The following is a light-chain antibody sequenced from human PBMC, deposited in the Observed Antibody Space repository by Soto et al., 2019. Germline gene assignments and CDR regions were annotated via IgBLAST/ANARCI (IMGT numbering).Light chain of an antibody. CDR1: DIGSKS. V-gene: IGLV3-21*02. Sequence: SYELTQPPSVSVAPGETAMITCGGNDIGSKSVHWYQQRPGQAPVLVVYDDRDRPSGIPDRFSGSKSGTSASLAISGLQSEDEADYYCATWDDSLNAVLFGGGTKLTVL. CDR2: DDR. CDR3: ATWDDSLNAVL. J-gene: IGLJ2*01.